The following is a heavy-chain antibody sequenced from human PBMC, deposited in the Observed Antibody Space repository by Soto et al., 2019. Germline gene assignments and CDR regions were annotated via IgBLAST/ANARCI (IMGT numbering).Heavy chain of an antibody. J-gene: IGHJ3*02. V-gene: IGHV1-18*01. CDR2: ISAYNGNT. D-gene: IGHD3-10*01. CDR1: GYTFTSYG. CDR3: AAVLLWFGELLSPLGAFGI. Sequence: ASVKVSCKASGYTFTSYGISWVRQAPGQGLEWMGWISAYNGNTNYAQKLQGRVTMTTDTSTSTAYMELSSLRSEDTAVYYCAAVLLWFGELLSPLGAFGIWGQGTMVTV.